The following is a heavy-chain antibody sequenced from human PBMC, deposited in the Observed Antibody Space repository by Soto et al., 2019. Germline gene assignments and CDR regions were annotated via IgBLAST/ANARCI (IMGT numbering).Heavy chain of an antibody. V-gene: IGHV3-23*01. D-gene: IGHD6-19*01. Sequence: GGSLELSCAASGFSFSNYAMSWVRQAPGKGLEWVSAISGSGGSTYYADSVKGRFTISRDNSKNTLYLQMNSLRAEDTAVYYCAKSTYSSGWYPSYWGQGTLVTVSS. CDR3: AKSTYSSGWYPSY. CDR2: ISGSGGST. J-gene: IGHJ4*02. CDR1: GFSFSNYA.